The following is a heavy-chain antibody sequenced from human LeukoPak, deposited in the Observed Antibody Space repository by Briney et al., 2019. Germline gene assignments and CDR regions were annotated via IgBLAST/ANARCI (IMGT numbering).Heavy chain of an antibody. Sequence: GGSLRLSCAASGFTVSSNYMSWVRQAPGKGLEWVSVIYSGGSTYYADSVKGRFTISRDNSKNTLYLQMNSLRAEDTAVYYCARSAYYNGRGNYYDYWGQGTLVTVSS. CDR3: ARSAYYNGRGNYYDY. D-gene: IGHD3-22*01. CDR2: IYSGGST. V-gene: IGHV3-53*01. J-gene: IGHJ4*02. CDR1: GFTVSSNY.